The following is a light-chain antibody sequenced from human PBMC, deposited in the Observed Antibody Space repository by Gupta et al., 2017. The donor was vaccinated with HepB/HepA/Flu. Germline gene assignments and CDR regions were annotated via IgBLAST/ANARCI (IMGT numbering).Light chain of an antibody. CDR1: QNILRF. J-gene: IGKJ4*01. Sequence: ELVLTQSPATLSLSPGERATLSCRASQNILRFLAWYQQKPGQAPRLLIYDATNRATGIPARFSGSGSGTDFTLTISSLEPDDFVVYYCQQRSHWSLTFGGGTKVEIK. CDR2: DAT. V-gene: IGKV3-11*01. CDR3: QQRSHWSLT.